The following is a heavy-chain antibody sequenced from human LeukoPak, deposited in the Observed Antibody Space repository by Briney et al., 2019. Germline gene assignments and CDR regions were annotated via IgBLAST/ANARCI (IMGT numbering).Heavy chain of an antibody. D-gene: IGHD6-19*01. J-gene: IGHJ4*02. V-gene: IGHV1-46*01. CDR2: ISPSGGST. Sequence: ASVKVSCKASGYTFTSHYIHWVRHAPGQGLEWRGMISPSGGSTSYPQKFQGRVTMTRDTSTTTVYMELSSLRSEDTAVYFCARDGVAGTYYFDYWGQGTLVTVSS. CDR3: ARDGVAGTYYFDY. CDR1: GYTFTSHY.